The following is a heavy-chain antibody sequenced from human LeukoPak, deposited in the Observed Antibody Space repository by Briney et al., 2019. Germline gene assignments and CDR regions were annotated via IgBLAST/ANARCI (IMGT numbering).Heavy chain of an antibody. CDR3: ARHLHSTTVVTNWFDP. V-gene: IGHV4-59*08. D-gene: IGHD4-23*01. CDR1: GGSISGYY. CDR2: IYYSGST. Sequence: SETLSLTCTVSGGSISGYYWSWIRQPPGKGLEWIGYIYYSGSTNYNPSLKSRVTISVDTSKNQFSLKLSSVTAADTAVYYCARHLHSTTVVTNWFDPWGQGTLVTVSS. J-gene: IGHJ5*02.